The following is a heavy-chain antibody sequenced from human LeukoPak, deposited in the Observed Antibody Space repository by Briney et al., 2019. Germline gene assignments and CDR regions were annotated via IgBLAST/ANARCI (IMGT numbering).Heavy chain of an antibody. CDR1: GGSISSGSYY. Sequence: SETLSLTCTVSGGSISSGSYYWGWIRQPPGKGLEWIGSIYYSGSTYYNPSLKSRVTISVDTSKNQFSLKLSSVTAADTAVYYCARLSIFGVVIPNSFDYWGQGTLVTVSS. CDR2: IYYSGST. J-gene: IGHJ4*02. V-gene: IGHV4-39*01. D-gene: IGHD3-3*01. CDR3: ARLSIFGVVIPNSFDY.